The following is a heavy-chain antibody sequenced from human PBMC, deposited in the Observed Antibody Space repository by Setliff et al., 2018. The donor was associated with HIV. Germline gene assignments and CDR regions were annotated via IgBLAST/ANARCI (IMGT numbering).Heavy chain of an antibody. CDR3: ARVAMLRGLRHSFDS. CDR2: IYYTGST. Sequence: LSLTCIVPGGSISSGGYYWTWIRQYPGKGLEWIGYIYYTGSTYYNPSLTSRLKMSVDASKNQFSLKLTSVTAADTAVYYCARVAMLRGLRHSFDSWGQGTLVTVSS. J-gene: IGHJ4*02. CDR1: GGSISSGGYY. D-gene: IGHD3-10*01. V-gene: IGHV4-31*03.